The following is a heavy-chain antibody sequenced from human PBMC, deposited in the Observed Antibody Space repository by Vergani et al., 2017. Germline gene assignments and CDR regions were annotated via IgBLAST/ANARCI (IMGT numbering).Heavy chain of an antibody. CDR3: ARGRLVRGVIKGPIWDY. J-gene: IGHJ4*02. V-gene: IGHV4-34*01. CDR1: GGSFSGYY. Sequence: QVQLQQWGAGLLKPSETLSLTCAVSGGSFSGYYWSWIRQPPGKGLEWIGEINHSGSTNYNPSLKSRVTIAVDTSKNQFSLKLSSVTAADTAVYYCARGRLVRGVIKGPIWDYWGQGTLVTVSS. D-gene: IGHD3-10*01. CDR2: INHSGST.